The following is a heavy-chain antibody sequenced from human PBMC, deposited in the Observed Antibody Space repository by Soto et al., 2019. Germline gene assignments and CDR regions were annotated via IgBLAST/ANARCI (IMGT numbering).Heavy chain of an antibody. J-gene: IGHJ5*02. Sequence: SETLSLTCAVYGGSFSGYYWSWIRQPPGKGLEWIGEINHSGSTNYNPSLKSRVTISVDTSKNQFSLKLSSVTAADTAVYYCARANWFDPWGQGTLVTVSS. CDR3: ARANWFDP. CDR2: INHSGST. V-gene: IGHV4-34*01. CDR1: GGSFSGYY.